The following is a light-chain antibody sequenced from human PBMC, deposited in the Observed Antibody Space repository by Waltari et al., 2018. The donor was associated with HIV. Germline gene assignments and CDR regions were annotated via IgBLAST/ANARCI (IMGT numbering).Light chain of an antibody. V-gene: IGKV3-11*01. CDR3: QKHTNVIT. Sequence: VVLTQSPATLSLSPGERATLSCRSSQSLSRYLAWYQQKSGQAPRLLIYDASTRAAGVPARFSGSGSGTDYTLTISSLEPEDFAVYYCQKHTNVITFGQGTRLEI. J-gene: IGKJ5*01. CDR2: DAS. CDR1: QSLSRY.